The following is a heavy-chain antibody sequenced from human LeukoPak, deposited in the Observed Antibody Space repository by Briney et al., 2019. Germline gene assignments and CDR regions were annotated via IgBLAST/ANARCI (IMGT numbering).Heavy chain of an antibody. D-gene: IGHD7-27*01. CDR2: IYHSGST. J-gene: IGHJ4*02. Sequence: PSETLSLTCAVSGGSISSGGYSWSWIRQPPGKGLEWIGYIYHSGSTYYNPSLKSRVTISVDRSKNQFSLKLSSVTAADTAVYYCASWGGVGDYFDYWGQGTLVTVSS. V-gene: IGHV4-30-2*01. CDR3: ASWGGVGDYFDY. CDR1: GGSISSGGYS.